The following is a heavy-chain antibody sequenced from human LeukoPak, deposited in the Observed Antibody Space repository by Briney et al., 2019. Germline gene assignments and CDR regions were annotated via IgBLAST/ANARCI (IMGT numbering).Heavy chain of an antibody. D-gene: IGHD5-12*01. J-gene: IGHJ6*02. V-gene: IGHV7-4-1*02. CDR2: INTNTGNP. Sequence: ASVKVSCKASGYTFTSYAMNWVRQAPGQGLEWMGWINTNTGNPTYAQGFTGRFVFSLDTSVSTAYLQISSLKAEDTAVYYCARSYSGYDYVELYYYYGMDVWGQGTTVTVSS. CDR3: ARSYSGYDYVELYYYYGMDV. CDR1: GYTFTSYA.